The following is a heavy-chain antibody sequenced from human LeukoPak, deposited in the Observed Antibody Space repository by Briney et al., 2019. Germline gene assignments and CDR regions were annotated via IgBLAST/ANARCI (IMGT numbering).Heavy chain of an antibody. CDR1: GGSFSGYY. D-gene: IGHD3-22*01. Sequence: PSETLSLTCAVYGGSFSGYYWSWIRQPPGKGPEWIGEINHSGSTNYNPSLKSRVTISVDTSKNQFSLKLSSVTAADTAVYYCARGSVDYYDSSGYYYGWFDPWGQGTLVTVSS. CDR3: ARGSVDYYDSSGYYYGWFDP. CDR2: INHSGST. V-gene: IGHV4-34*01. J-gene: IGHJ5*02.